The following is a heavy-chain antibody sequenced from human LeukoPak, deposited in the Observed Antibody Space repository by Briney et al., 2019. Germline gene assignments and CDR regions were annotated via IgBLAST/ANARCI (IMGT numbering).Heavy chain of an antibody. Sequence: GGSLRLSCAASGFTFSSYAMHWVRQAPGKGLEWVAVISYDGSNKYYADSVKGRFTISRDNSKNTLYLQMNSLRAEDTAVYYCATRAGGYWGQGTLVTVSS. J-gene: IGHJ4*02. D-gene: IGHD3-10*01. CDR3: ATRAGGY. CDR1: GFTFSSYA. CDR2: ISYDGSNK. V-gene: IGHV3-30-3*01.